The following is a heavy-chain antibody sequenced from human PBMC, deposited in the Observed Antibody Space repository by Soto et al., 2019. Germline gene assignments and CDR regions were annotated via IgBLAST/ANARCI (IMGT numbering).Heavy chain of an antibody. J-gene: IGHJ5*02. D-gene: IGHD3-16*01. CDR1: GSTFSTYH. V-gene: IGHV1-18*01. Sequence: QVQLVQSGAEVKKPGASVKVSCKASGSTFSTYHLLWVRQAPGQGLEWMGWISTNNGNTVYAPNLQGRVSRITDTSTSTAYMVMMSLRSDGSAVSDWARSYYEPLWGRYSHYAESWGQGTLVTVSS. CDR3: ARSYYEPLWGRYSHYAES. CDR2: ISTNNGNT.